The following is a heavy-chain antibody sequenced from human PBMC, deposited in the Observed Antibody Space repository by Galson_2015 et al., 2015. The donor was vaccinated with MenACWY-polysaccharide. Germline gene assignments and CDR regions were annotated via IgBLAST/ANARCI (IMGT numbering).Heavy chain of an antibody. CDR3: TISIVGTTSGDY. V-gene: IGHV3-73*01. D-gene: IGHD1-26*01. CDR2: IRSKVDSYAT. J-gene: IGHJ4*02. CDR1: GFTFSSYW. Sequence: SLRLSCAASGFTFSSYWMHWVRQAPGKGLVWVGRIRSKVDSYATAYAASVKGRFTISRDDSKNTAYLQMNSLTTEDTAVYYCTISIVGTTSGDYWGQGTLVTVSS.